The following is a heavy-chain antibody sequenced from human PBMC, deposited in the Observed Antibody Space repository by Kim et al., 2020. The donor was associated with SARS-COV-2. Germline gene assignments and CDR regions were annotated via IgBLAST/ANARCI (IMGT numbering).Heavy chain of an antibody. D-gene: IGHD5-12*01. J-gene: IGHJ4*02. CDR3: ARYSPGDGYNRG. V-gene: IGHV4-59*01. Sequence: NYTPSLKSRVTISVDTSKNQFSLKLSCVTAADTAVYYCARYSPGDGYNRGWGQGTLVTVSS.